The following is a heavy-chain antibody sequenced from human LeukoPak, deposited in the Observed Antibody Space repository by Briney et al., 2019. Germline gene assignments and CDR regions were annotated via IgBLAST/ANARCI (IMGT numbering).Heavy chain of an antibody. D-gene: IGHD3-22*01. CDR3: ARDNDDSSGYYFSFHY. Sequence: GGSLRLSCAASGFTFSSYSMNWVRQAPGKGLEWVSSISSSSSYIYYADSVKGRFTISRDNAKNSLYLQMNSLRAEDTAVYYCARDNDDSSGYYFSFHYWGQGTLVTVSS. J-gene: IGHJ4*02. CDR2: ISSSSSYI. CDR1: GFTFSSYS. V-gene: IGHV3-21*01.